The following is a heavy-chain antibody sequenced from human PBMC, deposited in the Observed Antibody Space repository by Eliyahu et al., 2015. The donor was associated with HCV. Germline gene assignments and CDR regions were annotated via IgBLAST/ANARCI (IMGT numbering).Heavy chain of an antibody. CDR3: LNPISWFGESTGT. J-gene: IGHJ5*02. V-gene: IGHV3-48*02. CDR1: GFTFXSHS. Sequence: EVQLVESGGGLVQPGGXLRXSCAAXGFTFXSHSMNWVRQAPGKGLEWISYISGSGGTIYYADSVKGRFTVSRDNAKNSLYLQMNSLRNEDTAVYYCLNPISWFGESTGTWGQGTLVTVSP. CDR2: ISGSGGTI. D-gene: IGHD3-10*01.